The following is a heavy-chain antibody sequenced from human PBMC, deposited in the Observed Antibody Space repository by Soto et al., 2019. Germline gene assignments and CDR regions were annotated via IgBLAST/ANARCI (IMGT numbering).Heavy chain of an antibody. V-gene: IGHV5-51*01. CDR3: ARLIFGLVIPQRGWFDP. CDR2: IYPGDSDT. D-gene: IGHD3-3*01. CDR1: GYSFTSYW. Sequence: PGESLKISCKGSGYSFTSYWIGWVRQMPGKGLEWMGIIYPGDSDTRYNPSFQGQVTIPADKSISTAYLQWSSLKASDTAMYYCARLIFGLVIPQRGWFDPWGQGTLVTVSS. J-gene: IGHJ5*02.